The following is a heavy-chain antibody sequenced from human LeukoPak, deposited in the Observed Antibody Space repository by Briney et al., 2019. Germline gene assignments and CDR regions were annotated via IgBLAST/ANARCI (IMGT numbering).Heavy chain of an antibody. D-gene: IGHD3-10*01. CDR1: GFTFTTYW. J-gene: IGHJ4*02. V-gene: IGHV3-7*01. CDR2: IKQDGTEK. CDR3: AKVAKYYYGSEAYYFFEH. Sequence: GGSLRLSCAASGFTFTTYWMSWVRQAPGKGLEWVANIKQDGTEKYYVDSVKGRFTISRDNAKNSLYLQMSSLRVEDTAVYYCAKVAKYYYGSEAYYFFEHWGQGTPVTASS.